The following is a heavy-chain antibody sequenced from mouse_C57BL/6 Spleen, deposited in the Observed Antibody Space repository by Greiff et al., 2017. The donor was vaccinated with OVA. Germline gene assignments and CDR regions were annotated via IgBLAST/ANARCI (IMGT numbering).Heavy chain of an antibody. J-gene: IGHJ1*03. CDR2: INPSTGGT. CDR1: FFSFPGSY. V-gene: IGHV1-42*01. Sequence: VPLQPSVPALVPPVASVPISFPASFFSFPGSYLNWVPHSPDQFLSWIGEINPSTGGTTYNQKFKAKATLTVDKSSSTAYMQLKSLTSEDSAVYYCAGYYGSSAWYFDVWGTGTTVTVSS. D-gene: IGHD1-1*01. CDR3: AGYYGSSAWYFDV.